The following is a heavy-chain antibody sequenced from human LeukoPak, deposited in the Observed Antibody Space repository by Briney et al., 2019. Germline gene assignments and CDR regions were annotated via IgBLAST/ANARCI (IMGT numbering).Heavy chain of an antibody. D-gene: IGHD3-3*01. CDR2: MSPDSGDT. J-gene: IGHJ5*02. CDR1: GYTFTSYG. Sequence: GASVKVSCKASGYTFTSYGISWVRQAPGQGLEWMGWMSPDSGDTGYAHKFQGRVTITRNTSITTAYMELRSLTFEDTAVYYCARVRLRNGYNWFDPWGQGTLVTVSS. CDR3: ARVRLRNGYNWFDP. V-gene: IGHV1-8*03.